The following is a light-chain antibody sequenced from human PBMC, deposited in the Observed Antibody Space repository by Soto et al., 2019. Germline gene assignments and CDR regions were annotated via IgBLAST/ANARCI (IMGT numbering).Light chain of an antibody. Sequence: EIVMTQSPATLSVSPGERATLSCRASQSVSSNLAWYHQKPGQVPRLLIYGASTRATGIPARFSGSGSGTAFTLSISSLQSEDFAVYYCQQYKNLPHTFGQETRLQMK. CDR3: QQYKNLPHT. V-gene: IGKV3-15*01. CDR2: GAS. CDR1: QSVSSN. J-gene: IGKJ5*01.